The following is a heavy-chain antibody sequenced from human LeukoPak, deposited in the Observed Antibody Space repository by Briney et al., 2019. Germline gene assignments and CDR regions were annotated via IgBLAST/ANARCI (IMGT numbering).Heavy chain of an antibody. Sequence: ESGPTLVNPTQTLALTCTFSGFSLSSSGVGVGWIRQPPGKGLEWIGYIYYDGSTNYNPSLKSRVSISVDTSKNQFSLKLSSVTAADTAVYYCARGSGSGNWYFDLWGRGTLVTVSS. CDR1: GFSLSSSGVG. J-gene: IGHJ2*01. V-gene: IGHV4-61*08. D-gene: IGHD2-15*01. CDR2: IYYDGST. CDR3: ARGSGSGNWYFDL.